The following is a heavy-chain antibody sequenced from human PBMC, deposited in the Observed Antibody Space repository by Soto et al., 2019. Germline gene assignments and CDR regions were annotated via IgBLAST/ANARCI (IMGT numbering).Heavy chain of an antibody. Sequence: ASVKVSCKASGYTFTSYAMHWVRQAPGQRLEWMGWINAGNGNTKYSQKFQGRVTITRDTSARTAYMELSSLRSEDTALYYWARLSIQELVQHWGQGTLVTFSS. J-gene: IGHJ1*01. D-gene: IGHD6-13*01. CDR2: INAGNGNT. V-gene: IGHV1-3*01. CDR1: GYTFTSYA. CDR3: ARLSIQELVQH.